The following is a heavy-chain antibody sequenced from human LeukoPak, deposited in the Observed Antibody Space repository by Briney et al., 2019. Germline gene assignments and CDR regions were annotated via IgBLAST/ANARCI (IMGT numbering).Heavy chain of an antibody. J-gene: IGHJ4*02. V-gene: IGHV3-30*04. Sequence: PGGSLRLSCAASGFTFSSYAMHWVRQAPGKGLEGVAVISYDGSNKYYADSVKGRFTISKDNSKNTLYLQMNSLGAEDTAVYYCARDSPDYDSSGYHDYWGQGTLVTVSS. CDR3: ARDSPDYDSSGYHDY. CDR1: GFTFSSYA. CDR2: ISYDGSNK. D-gene: IGHD3-22*01.